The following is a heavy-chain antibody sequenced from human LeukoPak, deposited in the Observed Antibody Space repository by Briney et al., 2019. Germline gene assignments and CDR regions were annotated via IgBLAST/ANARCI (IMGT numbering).Heavy chain of an antibody. D-gene: IGHD3-22*01. CDR3: AKISYYSVSSGDQWTHYYFDS. CDR1: GYTFTSHV. J-gene: IGHJ4*02. V-gene: IGHV1-8*01. CDR2: MDPNSGDT. Sequence: ASVKVSCKASGYTFTSHVFNWVRQATGQGLEWMGWMDPNSGDTGYAQKFQGRVTITRDTSISTAYMELSSLRSEDTAVYYCAKISYYSVSSGDQWTHYYFDSWGQGTLVTVSS.